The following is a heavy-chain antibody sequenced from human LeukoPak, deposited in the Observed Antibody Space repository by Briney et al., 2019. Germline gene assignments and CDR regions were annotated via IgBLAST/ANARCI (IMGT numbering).Heavy chain of an antibody. CDR1: GFTFSDYS. J-gene: IGHJ5*02. D-gene: IGHD1-1*01. CDR2: ITSTSSTK. Sequence: GGSLRLSCAASGFTFSDYSMHWVRQAPGKGLEWVSDITSTSSTKYYADSVKGRFTISRDNSKNSLYLQMNNLTADHTAVDYCARGMVRLNDVWWFDPWGQGTLVTVSS. V-gene: IGHV3-48*01. CDR3: ARGMVRLNDVWWFDP.